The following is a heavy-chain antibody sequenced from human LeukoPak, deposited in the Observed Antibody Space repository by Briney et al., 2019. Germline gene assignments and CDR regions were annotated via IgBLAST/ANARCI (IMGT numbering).Heavy chain of an antibody. D-gene: IGHD2-2*02. CDR3: ARAPHHCSSTSCYNQYYGLDV. CDR1: GGSIRSSYYY. J-gene: IGHJ6*02. CDR2: IYDSGST. V-gene: IGHV4-39*01. Sequence: PSETLSLTCTVSGGSIRSSYYYWGWIRQPPGKGLEWIGSIYDSGSTYYNPSLKSRVTISVDTSKNQFSLKLNSVTAADTAVYYCARAPHHCSSTSCYNQYYGLDVWGQGTTVTVSS.